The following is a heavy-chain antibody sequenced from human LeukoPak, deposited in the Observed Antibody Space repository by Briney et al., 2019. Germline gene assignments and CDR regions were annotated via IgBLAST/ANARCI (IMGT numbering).Heavy chain of an antibody. CDR2: IIPIFGTA. J-gene: IGHJ6*03. CDR3: AMCSSSSCYYYYMDV. Sequence: GASVKVSCKASGGTFSSYAISWVRQAPGQGLEWMGGIIPIFGTANYAQKFQGRVTITADESTSTAYMELSSLRSEDTAVYYCAMCSSSSCYYYYMDVWGKGTTVTVSS. D-gene: IGHD6-6*01. CDR1: GGTFSSYA. V-gene: IGHV1-69*13.